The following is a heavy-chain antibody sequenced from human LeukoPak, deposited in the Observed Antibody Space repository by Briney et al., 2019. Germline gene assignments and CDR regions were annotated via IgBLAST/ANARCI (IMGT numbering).Heavy chain of an antibody. CDR3: AKMIWGFGTSPLDY. J-gene: IGHJ4*02. CDR1: GGSISSYY. D-gene: IGHD3-10*01. V-gene: IGHV3-7*03. CDR2: IKQDGSEK. Sequence: PSETLSLTCTVSGGSISSYYWSWVRQAPGKGLEWVANIKQDGSEKYYVDSVKGRFTISRDNSKNTLYLQMNSLRAEDTAVYYCAKMIWGFGTSPLDYWGQGTLVTVSS.